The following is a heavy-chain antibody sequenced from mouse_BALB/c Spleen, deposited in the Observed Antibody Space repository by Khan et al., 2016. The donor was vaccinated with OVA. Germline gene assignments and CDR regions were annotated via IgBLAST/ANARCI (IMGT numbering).Heavy chain of an antibody. Sequence: EVQLQESGPGLVKPSQSLSLTCTVTGYSITSGYGRNWIRQLPGNKLEWMGYISYSGSTNYNPSLKSRISITRDTSKNQFFLQLNSVTTEDTATFYCARTAMIKYWGQGTTLTVSS. D-gene: IGHD1-2*01. CDR1: GYSITSGYG. V-gene: IGHV3-2*02. CDR2: ISYSGST. J-gene: IGHJ2*01. CDR3: ARTAMIKY.